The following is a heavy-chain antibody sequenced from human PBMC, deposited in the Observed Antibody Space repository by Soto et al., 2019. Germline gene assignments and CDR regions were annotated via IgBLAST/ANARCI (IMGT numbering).Heavy chain of an antibody. CDR1: GDSMSSYY. CDR3: ARAESNYQTFGH. Sequence: SETLSLTCTVSGDSMSSYYWSWIRQPPGKGLEWIGYIYYSGSTTYNPSLRSRVTMSVDTSKNQFSLRLSSVTAADTAVYYCARAESNYQTFGHWGQGSQVTVSS. D-gene: IGHD4-4*01. CDR2: IYYSGST. V-gene: IGHV4-59*01. J-gene: IGHJ4*02.